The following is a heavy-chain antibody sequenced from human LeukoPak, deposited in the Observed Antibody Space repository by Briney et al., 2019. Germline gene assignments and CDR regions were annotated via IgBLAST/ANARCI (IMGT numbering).Heavy chain of an antibody. J-gene: IGHJ4*02. CDR3: TSSGSYPMNC. CDR1: GFTFGDYA. Sequence: GGSLRLSCTASGFTFGDYAMSWVRQAPGKGLEWVGFIRSKAYGGTTEYAASVKGRFTISRDDSKSIAYLQMNSLKTEDTAVYYCTSSGSYPMNCWGQGTLVTVSS. CDR2: IRSKAYGGTT. V-gene: IGHV3-49*04. D-gene: IGHD1-26*01.